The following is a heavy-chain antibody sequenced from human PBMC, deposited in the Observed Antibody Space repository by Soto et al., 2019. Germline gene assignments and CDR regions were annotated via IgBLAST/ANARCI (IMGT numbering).Heavy chain of an antibody. D-gene: IGHD3-10*01. Sequence: QVQLRESGPGLVKPSRTLSVTCAVSGGSITSGVYYYNWIRQLPGKRLEWIGYIFDPGKTDYNPSLRSRATISVDRSRNQFSLSLTSVTAADTAMYYCARSGIAMRGTDPYDYWGQGTLVTVSS. J-gene: IGHJ4*02. CDR3: ARSGIAMRGTDPYDY. V-gene: IGHV4-31*11. CDR2: IFDPGKT. CDR1: GGSITSGVYY.